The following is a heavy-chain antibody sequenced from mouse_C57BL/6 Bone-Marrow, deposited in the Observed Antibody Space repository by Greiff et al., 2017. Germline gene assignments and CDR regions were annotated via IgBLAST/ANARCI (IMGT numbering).Heavy chain of an antibody. D-gene: IGHD2-1*01. CDR1: GFNINDDY. Sequence: EVQLQQSGAELVRPGASVKLSCTASGFNINDDYMHWVKQRPEQGLEWIGWIDPENGDTDYASKFQGKATLTADTSSNTAYLQLSRLTSEDTAVYFCTRDGNYVEYYFDYWGQGTTLTVSS. J-gene: IGHJ2*01. CDR3: TRDGNYVEYYFDY. CDR2: IDPENGDT. V-gene: IGHV14-4*01.